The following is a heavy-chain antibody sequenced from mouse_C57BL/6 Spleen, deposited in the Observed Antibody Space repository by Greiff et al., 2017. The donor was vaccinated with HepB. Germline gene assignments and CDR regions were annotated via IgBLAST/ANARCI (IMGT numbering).Heavy chain of an antibody. Sequence: QVQLQQSGAELVRPGASVKMSCKASGYTFTSYNMHWVKQTPRQGLEWIGAIYPENGDTSYNQKFKGKATLTVDKSSSTAYMQLSSLTSEDSAVYFCARSPYGSSDYAMDYWGQGTSVTVSS. CDR3: ARSPYGSSDYAMDY. J-gene: IGHJ4*01. V-gene: IGHV1-12*01. CDR1: GYTFTSYN. D-gene: IGHD1-1*01. CDR2: IYPENGDT.